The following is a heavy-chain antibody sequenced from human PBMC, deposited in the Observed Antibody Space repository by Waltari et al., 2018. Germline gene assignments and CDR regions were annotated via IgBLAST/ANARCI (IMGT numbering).Heavy chain of an antibody. CDR1: GFPFSSYW. CDR2: IKQDGSEK. CDR3: ARDRSIAGRPGWFDP. V-gene: IGHV3-7*01. J-gene: IGHJ5*02. D-gene: IGHD6-6*01. Sequence: VQLVESGGGLVQPGGSLRLSCAASGFPFSSYWMTWVRQPPGKGLEWVAYIKQDGSEKSYVDSVKGRFTISRDNAKNSLYLQMNSLRAEDTALYYCARDRSIAGRPGWFDPWGQGTLVTVSS.